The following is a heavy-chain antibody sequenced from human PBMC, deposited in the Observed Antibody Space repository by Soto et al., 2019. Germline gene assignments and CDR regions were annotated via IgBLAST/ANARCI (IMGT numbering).Heavy chain of an antibody. J-gene: IGHJ3*02. CDR1: GGSFSGYY. D-gene: IGHD6-6*01. CDR2: INHSGST. Sequence: SETLSLTCAVYGGSFSGYYWSWIRQPPGKGLEWIGEINHSGSTIYNPALKSRVTISVDTSKNQFSLKLSSVTAADTAVYYCARGQDSIAARSSDAFDIWGQGTMVTVSS. V-gene: IGHV4-34*01. CDR3: ARGQDSIAARSSDAFDI.